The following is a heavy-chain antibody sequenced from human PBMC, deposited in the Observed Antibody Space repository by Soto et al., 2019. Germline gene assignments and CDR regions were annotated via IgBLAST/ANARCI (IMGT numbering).Heavy chain of an antibody. CDR3: AKDLGYYDFWSGYP. V-gene: IGHV3-23*01. Sequence: GGSLRLSYAASVFTFSSYAMSWVRQAPGKGLEWVSAISGSGGSTYYADSVKGRFTISRDNSKNTLYLQMNSLRAEDTAVYYCAKDLGYYDFWSGYPWGQGTLVTVSS. CDR1: VFTFSSYA. J-gene: IGHJ5*02. CDR2: ISGSGGST. D-gene: IGHD3-3*01.